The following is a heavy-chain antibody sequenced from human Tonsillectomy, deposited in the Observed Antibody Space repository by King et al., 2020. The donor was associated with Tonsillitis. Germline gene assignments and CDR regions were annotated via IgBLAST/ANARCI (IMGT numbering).Heavy chain of an antibody. J-gene: IGHJ4*02. Sequence: VQLQESGPGLVKPSETLSLTCTVSGGSISSYYWSWIRQPPGKGLEWIGYIYYSGSTKYNPPLKSRVTISVDTSKNPFSLKLSSVTAADTAVYYCARHVMYSSSWYYFDYWGQGTLVTVSS. V-gene: IGHV4-59*08. CDR1: GGSISSYY. D-gene: IGHD6-13*01. CDR2: IYYSGST. CDR3: ARHVMYSSSWYYFDY.